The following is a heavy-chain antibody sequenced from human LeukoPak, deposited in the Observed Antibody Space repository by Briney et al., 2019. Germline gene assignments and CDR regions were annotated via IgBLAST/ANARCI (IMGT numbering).Heavy chain of an antibody. CDR2: INWNSAET. CDR3: VKDNFDWLSNWFDS. CDR1: EFTLDDYA. V-gene: IGHV3-9*01. D-gene: IGHD3-9*01. J-gene: IGHJ5*01. Sequence: GRSLRLSCAASEFTLDDYAMHWVRQAPGKGLEWVSGINWNSAETGYADSVNGRFIISRDNANNSLYLQMNSLRPEDTAFYYCVKDNFDWLSNWFDSWGQGTLVTVSS.